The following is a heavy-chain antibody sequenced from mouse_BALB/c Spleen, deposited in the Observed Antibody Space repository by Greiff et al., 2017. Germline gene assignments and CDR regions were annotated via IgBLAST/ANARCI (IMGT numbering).Heavy chain of an antibody. CDR2: ISSGGGST. Sequence: EVKLVESGAGLVKPGGSLKLSCAASGFAFSSYDMSWVRQTPEKRLEWVAYISSGGGSTYYPDTVKGRFTISRDNAKNTLYLQMSSLKSEDTAMYYCARHGYGSSYGYFDVWGAGTTVTVSS. CDR3: ARHGYGSSYGYFDV. CDR1: GFAFSSYD. D-gene: IGHD1-1*01. J-gene: IGHJ1*01. V-gene: IGHV5-12-1*01.